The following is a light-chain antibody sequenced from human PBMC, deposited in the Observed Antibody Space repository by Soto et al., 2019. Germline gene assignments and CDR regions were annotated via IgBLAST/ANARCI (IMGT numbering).Light chain of an antibody. CDR1: TSDVGIYNL. Sequence: QSALTQPASVSGSPGQSITISCSGTTSDVGIYNLVSWYQQHLGKAPKLVIYEVDKRPSGVSNRFSGSRSGNTASLTISGLQSEDEADYYCSSYAGGRWVFGGGTSSPS. CDR3: SSYAGGRWV. CDR2: EVD. J-gene: IGLJ3*02. V-gene: IGLV2-23*02.